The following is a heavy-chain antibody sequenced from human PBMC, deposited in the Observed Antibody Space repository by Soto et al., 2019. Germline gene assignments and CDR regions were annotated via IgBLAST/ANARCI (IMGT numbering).Heavy chain of an antibody. CDR2: IYHSGST. CDR3: ARALYSYGPRFDP. J-gene: IGHJ5*02. Sequence: SETLSLTCAVSGGSISSGGYSCNWIRQPPGKGLEWIGYIYHSGSTYYNPSLKSRVTISVDTSKNQFSLKLSSVTAADTAVYYCARALYSYGPRFDPWGQGTLVTVSS. V-gene: IGHV4-30-2*01. CDR1: GGSISSGGYS. D-gene: IGHD5-18*01.